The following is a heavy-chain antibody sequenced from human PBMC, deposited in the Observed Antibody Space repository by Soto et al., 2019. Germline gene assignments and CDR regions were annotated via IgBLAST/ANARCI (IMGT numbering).Heavy chain of an antibody. CDR1: GFTLSDHY. J-gene: IGHJ5*02. D-gene: IGHD2-15*01. V-gene: IGHV3-53*01. CDR3: ARELPPDL. Sequence: GGSLRLSCAASGFTLSDHYMDWVRQAPGKGLEWVSIIWSAGLTYYADSVRGRFTISRDISKNILFLQMNNLRAEDSAIYYCARELPPDLWGQGTLVTVSS. CDR2: IWSAGLT.